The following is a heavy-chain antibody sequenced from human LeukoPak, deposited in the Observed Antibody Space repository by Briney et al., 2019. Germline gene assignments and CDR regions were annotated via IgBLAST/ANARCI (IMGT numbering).Heavy chain of an antibody. CDR1: GGTFSSYA. V-gene: IGHV1-69*05. D-gene: IGHD3-3*01. J-gene: IGHJ4*02. CDR3: ASSFYDFWSGSGDY. Sequence: SVKVSCKASGGTFSSYAISWVRQAPGRGLDWMGGIIPIFGTANYSQKFQGRVTITTDESTSTAYMELSSLRSEDTAVYYCASSFYDFWSGSGDYWGQGTLVTVSS. CDR2: IIPIFGTA.